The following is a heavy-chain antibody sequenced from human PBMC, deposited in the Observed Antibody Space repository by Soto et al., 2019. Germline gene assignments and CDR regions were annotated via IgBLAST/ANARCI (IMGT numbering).Heavy chain of an antibody. D-gene: IGHD3-10*01. CDR3: ARGPSLYGSGSYYTEYYFDY. CDR2: INHSGST. CDR1: GGSFSGYY. J-gene: IGHJ4*02. Sequence: QVQLQQWGAGLLKPSETLSLTCAVYGGSFSGYYWSWIRQPPGKGLEWIGEINHSGSTNYNPSLKSRVTISVDTSTNQFSLKLSSVTAADTAVYYCARGPSLYGSGSYYTEYYFDYWGQGTLVTVSS. V-gene: IGHV4-34*01.